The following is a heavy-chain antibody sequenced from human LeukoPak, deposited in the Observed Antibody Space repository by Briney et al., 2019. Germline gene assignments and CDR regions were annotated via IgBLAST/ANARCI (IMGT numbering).Heavy chain of an antibody. V-gene: IGHV4-4*09. CDR3: ARHSTYYDFWSGYYNYYYMDV. CDR2: IYTSGST. D-gene: IGHD3-3*01. CDR1: GGSISSYY. Sequence: SETLSLTCTVSGGSISSYYWSRIRQPPGKGLEWIGYIYTSGSTNYNPSLKSRVTISVDTSKNQFSLKLSSVTAVDTAVYYCARHSTYYDFWSGYYNYYYMDVWGKGTTVTVSS. J-gene: IGHJ6*03.